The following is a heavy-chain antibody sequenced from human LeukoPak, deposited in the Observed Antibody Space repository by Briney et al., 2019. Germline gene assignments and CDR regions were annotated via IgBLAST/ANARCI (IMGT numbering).Heavy chain of an antibody. Sequence: ASVKVSCKASGGTFSSYAISWVRQAPGQGLEWMGGIIPIFGTANYAQKFQGRVTITADESTSTAYMELSSLRSEDTAVCYCAREGHDGGSYFDYWGQGTLVTVSS. CDR1: GGTFSSYA. V-gene: IGHV1-69*13. D-gene: IGHD3-10*01. CDR2: IIPIFGTA. CDR3: AREGHDGGSYFDY. J-gene: IGHJ4*02.